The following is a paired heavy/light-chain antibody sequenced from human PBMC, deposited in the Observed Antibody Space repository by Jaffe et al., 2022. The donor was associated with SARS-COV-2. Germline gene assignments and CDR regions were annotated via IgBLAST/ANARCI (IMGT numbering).Heavy chain of an antibody. V-gene: IGHV3-48*03. CDR3: ARDPGRGYSDYFDY. D-gene: IGHD5-12*01. Sequence: EVQLAESGGGLVQPGGSLRLSCAASGFTLSSYEMNWVRQAPGKGLEWVSYIDYSGRTIYYADSVKGRFTISRDNAKNSLYLQMNSLRAEDTAVYYCARDPGRGYSDYFDYWGQGTLVSVSS. CDR1: GFTLSSYE. J-gene: IGHJ4*02. CDR2: IDYSGRTI.
Light chain of an antibody. CDR3: GTWDSSLSAWV. Sequence: QSVLTQPPSVSAAPGQKVTISCSGSSSNFGNDYVSWYQQLPGTAPKLLIYDSNKRPSGIPDRFSGSKSGTSATLGITGLQTGDEADYYCGTWDSSLSAWVFGGGTKLTVL. CDR2: DSN. CDR1: SSNFGNDY. J-gene: IGLJ3*02. V-gene: IGLV1-51*01.